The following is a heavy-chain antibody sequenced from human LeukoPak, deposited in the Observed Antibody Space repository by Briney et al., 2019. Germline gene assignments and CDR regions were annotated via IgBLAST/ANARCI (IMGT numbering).Heavy chain of an antibody. V-gene: IGHV3-21*01. D-gene: IGHD6-19*01. CDR2: ISSSSSYI. Sequence: GGSLRLSCAASGFTFSSYSMNWVRQAPGKGLEWVSSISSSSSYIYYADSVKGRFTISRDNAKNSLYLQMNSLGAEDTAVYYCARDEIASGWYGLRSSSFDYWGQGTLVTVSS. CDR3: ARDEIASGWYGLRSSSFDY. CDR1: GFTFSSYS. J-gene: IGHJ4*02.